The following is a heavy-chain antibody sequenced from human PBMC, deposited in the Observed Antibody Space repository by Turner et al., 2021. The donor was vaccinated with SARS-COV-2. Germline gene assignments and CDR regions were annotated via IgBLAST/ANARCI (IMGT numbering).Heavy chain of an antibody. J-gene: IGHJ6*02. CDR3: AKDMRCCSTSCYEYDNYGMDD. CDR1: VFTFSSYS. Sequence: EVQLVASGGGLVQTGGSLILPCAASVFTFSSYSMNWVRQAPGKGREWVAYMRGNSSTIYYADTVKSRFTISRDNAKNSLYLQMNSLRAEDTAVYYCAKDMRCCSTSCYEYDNYGMDDWGQGTTVTVSS. D-gene: IGHD2-2*01. V-gene: IGHV3-48*01. CDR2: MRGNSSTI.